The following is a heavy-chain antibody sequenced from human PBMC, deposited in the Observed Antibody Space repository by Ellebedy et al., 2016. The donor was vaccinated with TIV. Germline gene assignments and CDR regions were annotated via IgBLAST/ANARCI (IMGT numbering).Heavy chain of an antibody. D-gene: IGHD3-10*01. CDR1: GFTFGHYG. V-gene: IGHV3-49*03. CDR2: IRSKSYGGTT. J-gene: IGHJ4*02. Sequence: GESLKISCTASGFTFGHYGMSWFRQAPGKGLEWVGFIRSKSYGGTTEYAAFVKVRFTISRDDSKSIAYVQMNSLKTEDTAVYYCSRTAVKEGGYYYGSGSQTFDYWGQGTLVTVSS. CDR3: SRTAVKEGGYYYGSGSQTFDY.